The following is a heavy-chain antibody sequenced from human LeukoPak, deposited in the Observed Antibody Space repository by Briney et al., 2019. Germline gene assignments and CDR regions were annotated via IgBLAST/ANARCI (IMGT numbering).Heavy chain of an antibody. CDR2: IYTSGST. CDR1: GGSISSYY. CDR3: ARVAGSGYYYRRPFYAFDI. D-gene: IGHD3-22*01. J-gene: IGHJ3*02. V-gene: IGHV4-4*07. Sequence: PSETLSLTCTVPGGSISSYYWSWIRQPAGKGLEWIGRIYTSGSTNYNPSLKSRVTMSVDTSKNQFSLKLSSVTAADTAVYYCARVAGSGYYYRRPFYAFDIWGQGTMVTVSS.